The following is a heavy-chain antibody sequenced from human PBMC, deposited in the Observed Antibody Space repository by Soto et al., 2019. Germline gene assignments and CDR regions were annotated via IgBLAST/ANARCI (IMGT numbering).Heavy chain of an antibody. D-gene: IGHD3-10*01. CDR3: ARVIPTMVRGVMDV. CDR1: GGSISSGGYY. J-gene: IGHJ6*02. V-gene: IGHV4-31*03. Sequence: QVQLQESGPGLVKPSQTLSLTCTVSGGSISSGGYYWSWIRQHPGKGLEWIGYMYYSGSTYYNPSLKSRVTISVDTSKNQFSLKLSSVTAADTAVYYCARVIPTMVRGVMDVWGQGTTVTVSS. CDR2: MYYSGST.